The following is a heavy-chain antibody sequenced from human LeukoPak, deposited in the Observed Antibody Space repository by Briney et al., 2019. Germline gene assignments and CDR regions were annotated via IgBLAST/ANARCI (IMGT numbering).Heavy chain of an antibody. V-gene: IGHV3-30*02. D-gene: IGHD6-19*01. CDR1: GFTLSNFG. CDR3: AKGIAVAFAYYFDY. J-gene: IGHJ4*02. CDR2: IRYDGDNK. Sequence: PGGSLRLSCAASGFTLSNFGMHWVRQAPGKGLEWVAFIRYDGDNKHYADSVKGRFTISRDNSMDTLYLQMNSLRAEDTAMYYCAKGIAVAFAYYFDYWGQGTLVTVSS.